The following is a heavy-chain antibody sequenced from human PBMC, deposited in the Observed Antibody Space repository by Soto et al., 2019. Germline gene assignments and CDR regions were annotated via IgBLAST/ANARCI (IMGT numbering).Heavy chain of an antibody. J-gene: IGHJ3*02. D-gene: IGHD4-17*01. V-gene: IGHV1-69*01. CDR2: IIPIFGTA. CDR1: GGTFSSYA. CDR3: AGRTTETPGRNAFDI. Sequence: QVQLVQSGAEVKKPGSSVKVSCKASGGTFSSYAISWVRQAPGQGLEWMGGIIPIFGTANYAQKFQGRVTIAADESTSAAYMELSGLRSDNTAVYYGAGRTTETPGRNAFDIWGEGTMVIVAS.